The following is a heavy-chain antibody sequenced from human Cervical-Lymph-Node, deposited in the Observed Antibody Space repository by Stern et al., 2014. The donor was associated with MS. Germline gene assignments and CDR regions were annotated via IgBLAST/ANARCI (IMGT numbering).Heavy chain of an antibody. D-gene: IGHD2-2*02. Sequence: QVQLVQSGSELKKPGASVKLSCRASGYTFSLYGMNWVRQAPGQGLAWMGWNKCIAGNPTYAQGFTGRYVFSFDTSVNTAYLHISSLKAEDSAIYFCAKQSCTSTACYSLFDYWGQGTLVTVSS. V-gene: IGHV7-4-1*02. CDR2: NKCIAGNP. CDR1: GYTFSLYG. J-gene: IGHJ4*02. CDR3: AKQSCTSTACYSLFDY.